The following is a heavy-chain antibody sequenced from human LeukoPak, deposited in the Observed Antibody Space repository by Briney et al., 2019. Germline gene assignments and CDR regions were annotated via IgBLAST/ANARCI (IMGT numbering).Heavy chain of an antibody. Sequence: GASVKVSCKASGYTITGYYMHWVRQAPGQGLEWMGWINPNSGGTNYAQKFQGWVTVTRDTSISTAYMELSRLRSDDTAVYYCARDLFGDGWFDPWGHGTLVTVSS. J-gene: IGHJ5*02. CDR1: GYTITGYY. CDR2: INPNSGGT. V-gene: IGHV1-2*04. D-gene: IGHD3-10*02. CDR3: ARDLFGDGWFDP.